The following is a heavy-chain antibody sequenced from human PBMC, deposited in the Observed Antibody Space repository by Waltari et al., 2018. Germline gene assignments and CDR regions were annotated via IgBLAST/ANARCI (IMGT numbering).Heavy chain of an antibody. J-gene: IGHJ5*02. V-gene: IGHV4-34*01. CDR1: GGSFSGYY. D-gene: IGHD6-13*01. CDR2: INHSGST. Sequence: QMQLQQWGAGLLKPSETLSLTCAVYGGSFSGYYWSWIRQPPGKGLEWIGEINHSGSTNYNPSLKSRVTISVDTSKNQFSLKLSSVTAADTAVYYCARGKGIAAAGTNWFDPWGQGTLVTVSS. CDR3: ARGKGIAAAGTNWFDP.